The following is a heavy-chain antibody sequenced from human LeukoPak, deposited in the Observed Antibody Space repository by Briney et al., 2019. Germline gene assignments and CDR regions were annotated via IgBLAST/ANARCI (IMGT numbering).Heavy chain of an antibody. Sequence: PGGSLRLSCAASGFTFSSYSMNWVRQAPGKGLEWVSSISSSSSYIYYADSVKGRFTISRGNAKNSLYLQMNSLRAEDTAVYYCARHANGYYFDYWGQGTLVTVSS. D-gene: IGHD1-1*01. V-gene: IGHV3-21*01. CDR3: ARHANGYYFDY. J-gene: IGHJ4*02. CDR2: ISSSSSYI. CDR1: GFTFSSYS.